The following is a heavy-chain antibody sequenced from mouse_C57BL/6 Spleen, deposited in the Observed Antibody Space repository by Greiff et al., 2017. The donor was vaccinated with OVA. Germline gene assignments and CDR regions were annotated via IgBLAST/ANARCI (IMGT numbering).Heavy chain of an antibody. CDR1: GYTFTSYW. D-gene: IGHD2-5*01. CDR3: ARSYSNSYYYAMDY. CDR2: IDPNSGGS. V-gene: IGHV1-72*01. J-gene: IGHJ4*01. Sequence: QVQLQQPGAELVKPGASVKLSCKASGYTFTSYWMHWVKQRPGRGLEWIGRIDPNSGGSKYNEKFKSKATLTVDKPSSTAYMQLSSLTSEDSAVCYCARSYSNSYYYAMDYWGQGTSVTVSS.